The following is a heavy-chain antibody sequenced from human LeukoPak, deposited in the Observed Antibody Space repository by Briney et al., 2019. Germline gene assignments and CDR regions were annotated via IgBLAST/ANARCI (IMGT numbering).Heavy chain of an antibody. CDR3: ATESWMGDYYDSSGYLY. CDR1: GFTFDDYA. CDR2: ISGDGGST. V-gene: IGHV3-43*02. D-gene: IGHD3-22*01. Sequence: GGSLRLSCAASGFTFDDYAMHWVRQAPGKGLEWVSLISGDGGSTYYADSVKGRFTISRDNSKNSLYLQMNSLRTEDTALYYCATESWMGDYYDSSGYLYWGQGTLVTVSS. J-gene: IGHJ4*02.